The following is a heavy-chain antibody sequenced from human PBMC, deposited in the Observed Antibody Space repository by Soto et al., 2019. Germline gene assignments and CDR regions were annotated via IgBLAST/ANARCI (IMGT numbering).Heavy chain of an antibody. CDR3: AKKHCSSTSCYPTYYYYYGMDV. D-gene: IGHD2-2*01. CDR1: GVTFSNYA. Sequence: GGSLILSCAASGVTFSNYAMDWVRQAAGKGLEWGAVISYDGSNKYYADSVKGRFTISRDNSKNTLYLQMNSLRAEDTAVYYCAKKHCSSTSCYPTYYYYYGMDVWGQGTTVTVSS. CDR2: ISYDGSNK. V-gene: IGHV3-30*04. J-gene: IGHJ6*02.